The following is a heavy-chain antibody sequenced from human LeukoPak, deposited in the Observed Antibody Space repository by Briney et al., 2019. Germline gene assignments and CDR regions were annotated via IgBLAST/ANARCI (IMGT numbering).Heavy chain of an antibody. D-gene: IGHD4-17*01. CDR3: AYGGAVNY. J-gene: IGHJ4*02. CDR1: GFTFSNSW. Sequence: PGGSLRLSCAASGFTFSNSWMNWVRQAPGKGLVWISRIKSDASSIGYADSVKGRSTISRDDAKNTLYLEMTSLRAEDTAIYYCAYGGAVNYWGQGTLVTVS. CDR2: IKSDASSI. V-gene: IGHV3-74*01.